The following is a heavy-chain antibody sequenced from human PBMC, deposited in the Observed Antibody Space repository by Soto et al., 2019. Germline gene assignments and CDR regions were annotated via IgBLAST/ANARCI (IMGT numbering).Heavy chain of an antibody. CDR1: AFSSHHHA. CDR3: TEDILPGGADV. D-gene: IGHD2-2*01. V-gene: IGHV3-9*02. Sequence: GGSLRLSCVASAFSSHHHAIHWVRQGPGKGLEWVSGIHWNNGATGYADSVKGRFTIFKDNVKNSVYLQMNSLRTDDTAFYYCTEDILPGGADVWGQGTKVTVYS. CDR2: IHWNNGAT. J-gene: IGHJ6*02.